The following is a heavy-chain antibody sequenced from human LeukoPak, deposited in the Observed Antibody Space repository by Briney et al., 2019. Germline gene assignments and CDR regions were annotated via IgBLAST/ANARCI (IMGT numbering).Heavy chain of an antibody. J-gene: IGHJ2*01. D-gene: IGHD7-27*01. CDR2: TSGRGEHT. CDR1: GFTFSIYA. V-gene: IGHV3-23*01. Sequence: GGSPRLSCAASGFTFSIYAMNWVRQAPGKGLEWVSVTSGRGEHTYYADSVKGRFTISRDNSNNTLYLQMNSLRAEDAAVYYCARDLSGDWYFDLWGRGTLVTVSS. CDR3: ARDLSGDWYFDL.